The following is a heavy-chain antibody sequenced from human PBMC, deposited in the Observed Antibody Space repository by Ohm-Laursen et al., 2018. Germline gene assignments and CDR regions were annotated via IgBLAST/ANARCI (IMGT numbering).Heavy chain of an antibody. D-gene: IGHD5-12*01. J-gene: IGHJ4*02. CDR2: IDWDDDK. CDR3: ARIVAGPDYFDY. V-gene: IGHV2-70*11. Sequence: TTQTPTLTCTFSGFSLSTTKMCVNWIRQPPGKALEWLARIDWDDDKYYSTSLKTRLTISKDTSKNQVVLTMTNMDPLDTATYYCARIVAGPDYFDYWGQGTLVTVSS. CDR1: GFSLSTTKMC.